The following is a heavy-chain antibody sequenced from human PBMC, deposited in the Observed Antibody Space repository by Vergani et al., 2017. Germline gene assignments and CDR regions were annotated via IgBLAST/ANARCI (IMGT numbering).Heavy chain of an antibody. J-gene: IGHJ4*02. D-gene: IGHD5-24*01. Sequence: QVQLQQWGAGLLKPSETLSLTCAVHGGSFSGYYWSWIRQPPGKGLEWIGEINHSGSTNYNPSLKSRVTISVDTSKNQFSLKLSSVTAADTAVYYCARLGRDGYNLDYWGQGTLVTVSS. CDR3: ARLGRDGYNLDY. CDR1: GGSFSGYY. CDR2: INHSGST. V-gene: IGHV4-34*01.